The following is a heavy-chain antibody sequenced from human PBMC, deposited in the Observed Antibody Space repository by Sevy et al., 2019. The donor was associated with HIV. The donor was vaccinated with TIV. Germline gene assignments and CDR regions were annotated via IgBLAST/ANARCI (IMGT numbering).Heavy chain of an antibody. CDR2: IKVDGSEK. D-gene: IGHD2-2*01. CDR1: GFTFNTHA. CDR3: ARDCSSTSCLWGLDV. V-gene: IGHV3-7*03. J-gene: IGHJ6*02. Sequence: GGSLRLSCAASGFTFNTHAMNWVRQAPGKGLEWVAHIKVDGSEKYHVDSVKGRFTISRDNAKNSLFLQMNSLRVEDTAVYYCARDCSSTSCLWGLDVWGQGTAVTVSS.